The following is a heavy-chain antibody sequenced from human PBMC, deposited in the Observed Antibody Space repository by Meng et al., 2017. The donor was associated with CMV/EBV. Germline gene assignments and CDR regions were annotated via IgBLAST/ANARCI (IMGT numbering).Heavy chain of an antibody. Sequence: ASVQVSCKASGSPFTSYYMHWVRQAPGKGLEWMGGFDPEDGETIYAQKFQGRVTMTEDTSTDTAYMELSSLRSEDTAVYYCATAAGSRAPGGAFDIWGQGTMVTVSS. CDR2: FDPEDGET. V-gene: IGHV1-24*01. J-gene: IGHJ3*02. CDR3: ATAAGSRAPGGAFDI. D-gene: IGHD2-2*01. CDR1: GSPFTSYY.